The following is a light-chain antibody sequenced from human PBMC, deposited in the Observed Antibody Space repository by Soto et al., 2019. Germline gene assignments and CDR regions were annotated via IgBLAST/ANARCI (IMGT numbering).Light chain of an antibody. CDR2: GAS. CDR1: QSVTSNF. Sequence: EIVLTQSPGTLSLSPGERTTLSCRVSQSVTSNFLAWYQQKPGQAPRLLIYGASSRATGIPDRFSGSGSGTGFILTISRLEPEDSAVYYCQQYGSSPVTFGQGTKVEIK. CDR3: QQYGSSPVT. J-gene: IGKJ1*01. V-gene: IGKV3-20*01.